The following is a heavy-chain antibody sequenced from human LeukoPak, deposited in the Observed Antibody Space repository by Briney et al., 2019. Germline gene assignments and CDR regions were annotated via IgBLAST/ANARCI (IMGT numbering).Heavy chain of an antibody. Sequence: PSETLSLTCSVSGGSISSSTYYWGWIRQPPGKGLEWFGSFYFGGSTYYNPSLKSRVTISVDTSKNQFSLRLTSVTAADTALYYYARHRSDDYFFFDYWSQGTLVTVSS. J-gene: IGHJ4*02. D-gene: IGHD3-16*01. CDR3: ARHRSDDYFFFDY. CDR1: GGSISSSTYY. V-gene: IGHV4-39*01. CDR2: FYFGGST.